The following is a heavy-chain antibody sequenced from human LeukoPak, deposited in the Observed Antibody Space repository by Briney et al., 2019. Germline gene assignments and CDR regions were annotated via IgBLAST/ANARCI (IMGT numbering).Heavy chain of an antibody. CDR3: AKDPVAGAPTYYFDN. CDR1: GFTFNTYG. Sequence: GGSLRLACVASGFTFNTYGMNWVRQARGKALEWVSFLRYDGKNQYYADSVKGRFTISRDNPNNTVYLQMNSLRPEDTAVYYCAKDPVAGAPTYYFDNWGQGTRVTVSS. D-gene: IGHD6-19*01. V-gene: IGHV3-30*02. J-gene: IGHJ4*02. CDR2: LRYDGKNQ.